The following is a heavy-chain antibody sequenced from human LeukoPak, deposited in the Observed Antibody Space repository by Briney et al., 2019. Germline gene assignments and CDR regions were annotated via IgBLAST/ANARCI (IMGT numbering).Heavy chain of an antibody. CDR3: AARSSGNPYF. D-gene: IGHD1-26*01. CDR1: GFTVSSNW. CDR2: VNQDESQK. V-gene: IGHV3-7*03. J-gene: IGHJ4*02. Sequence: GGSLRLSCAASGFTVSSNWMSWVRQAPGKGLEWVANVNQDESQKYYVDSVKGRFTISRDNAENSLYLQMNSLRVEDTAVYYCAARSSGNPYFWGQGTLVTVSS.